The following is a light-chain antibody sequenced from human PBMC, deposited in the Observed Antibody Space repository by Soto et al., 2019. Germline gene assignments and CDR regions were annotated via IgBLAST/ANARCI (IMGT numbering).Light chain of an antibody. Sequence: ENLLTQTPGTLSLSPGERTTLSGRASQSVISSDLAWYQQKPGQAPRLLIYGASNRATGIPDRFSGSGSGTDFTLTISRLDPEDFAVYYCQQYNSPLTFGGGTKVDI. V-gene: IGKV3-20*01. J-gene: IGKJ4*01. CDR1: QSVISSD. CDR2: GAS. CDR3: QQYNSPLT.